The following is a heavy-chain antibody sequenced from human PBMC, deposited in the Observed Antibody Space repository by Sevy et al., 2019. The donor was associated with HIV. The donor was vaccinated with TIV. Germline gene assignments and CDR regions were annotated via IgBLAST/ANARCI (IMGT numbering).Heavy chain of an antibody. V-gene: IGHV3-7*01. D-gene: IGHD1-26*01. CDR3: ARSGGSYAYGMDV. Sequence: SLRLSCAASEFTFSSYWMSWVRQAPGKGLEWVANIKQDGSEKYYVDSVKGRFTISRDNAKNSLYLQMNSLRAEDTAVYYCARSGGSYAYGMDVWGQGTTVTVSS. CDR2: IKQDGSEK. J-gene: IGHJ6*02. CDR1: EFTFSSYW.